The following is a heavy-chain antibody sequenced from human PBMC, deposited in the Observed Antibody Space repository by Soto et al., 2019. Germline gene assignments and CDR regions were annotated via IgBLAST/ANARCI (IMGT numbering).Heavy chain of an antibody. V-gene: IGHV4-30-4*08. CDR2: IFYSGPT. CDR1: GDSITSGVHY. J-gene: IGHJ4*02. CDR3: ARGVTTVTTIDY. Sequence: PSETLSLTCTVSGDSITSGVHYWSWIRQLPGKGLEWIGYIFYSGPTYYNPSLKSRVTISVDRSKNQFSLKLSSVTAADTAVYYCARGVTTVTTIDYWGQGTLVTVSS. D-gene: IGHD4-17*01.